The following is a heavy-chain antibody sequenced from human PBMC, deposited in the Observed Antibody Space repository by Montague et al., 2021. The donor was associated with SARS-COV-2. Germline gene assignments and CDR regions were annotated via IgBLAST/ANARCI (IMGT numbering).Heavy chain of an antibody. J-gene: IGHJ4*02. V-gene: IGHV3-23*01. CDR3: TLFNH. CDR1: GFPFSNHA. D-gene: IGHD3-3*01. Sequence: SLRLSFSASGFPFSNHAIHWVRQAPGKGLEWISDISGSGTYTHYADSVKGRFTISSDNSKSTVYLQMNNVRAEDTAVYYCTLFNHWGPGTRVTVSS. CDR2: ISGSGTYT.